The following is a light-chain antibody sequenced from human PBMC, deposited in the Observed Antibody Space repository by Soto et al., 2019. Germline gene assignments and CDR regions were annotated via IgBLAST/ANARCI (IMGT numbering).Light chain of an antibody. V-gene: IGKV1-33*01. CDR1: QDISNY. Sequence: DIQMTQSPSSLSASVGDRVTITCRASQDISNYLNWYQQRPGKAPKLLIYDASNLESGVPSRFSGTRSGTHFTFAITSLQPEDVATYYFQQSDSLPITFGQGTRLEI. J-gene: IGKJ5*01. CDR3: QQSDSLPIT. CDR2: DAS.